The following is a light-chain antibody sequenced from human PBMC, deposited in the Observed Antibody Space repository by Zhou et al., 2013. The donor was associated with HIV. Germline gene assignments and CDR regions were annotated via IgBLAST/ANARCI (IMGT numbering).Light chain of an antibody. J-gene: IGKJ1*01. CDR2: GAS. CDR1: QSVSTF. CDR3: QKYDNAPRT. Sequence: DIQMTQSPSSLSASVGDRVTITCRTSQSVSTFLNWYQQKPGKAPKLLIFGASTLQSGVPSRFSGSGSGTDFTLTISSLQPEDFATYYCQKYDNAPRTFGQGTKV. V-gene: IGKV1-39*01.